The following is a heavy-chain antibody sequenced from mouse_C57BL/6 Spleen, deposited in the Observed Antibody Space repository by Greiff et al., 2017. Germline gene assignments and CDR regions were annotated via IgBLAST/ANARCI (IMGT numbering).Heavy chain of an antibody. CDR2: ISSGSSTI. D-gene: IGHD2-4*01. CDR3: ARLYYDYDGGFAY. Sequence: EVQLVESGGGLVKPGGSLKLSCAASGFTFSDYGMHWVRQAPEKGLEWVAYISSGSSTIYYADTVKGRFTISRDNAKNTLFLQMTSLRSEDTAMYYCARLYYDYDGGFAYWGQGTLVTVSA. V-gene: IGHV5-17*01. J-gene: IGHJ3*01. CDR1: GFTFSDYG.